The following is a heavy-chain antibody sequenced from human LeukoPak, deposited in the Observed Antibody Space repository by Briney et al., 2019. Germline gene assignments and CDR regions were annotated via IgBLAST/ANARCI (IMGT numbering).Heavy chain of an antibody. D-gene: IGHD3-22*01. CDR1: GYTFTSYG. J-gene: IGHJ4*02. CDR2: ISAYNGNT. Sequence: ASVKVSCKASGYTFTSYGISWVRQAPGQGLEWMGWISAYNGNTNYAQKLQGRVTMTTDTSTSTAYMELRSLRSDDTAVYYCARDGGTYYYDSSGYYLDYCGQGTLVNVSS. V-gene: IGHV1-18*01. CDR3: ARDGGTYYYDSSGYYLDY.